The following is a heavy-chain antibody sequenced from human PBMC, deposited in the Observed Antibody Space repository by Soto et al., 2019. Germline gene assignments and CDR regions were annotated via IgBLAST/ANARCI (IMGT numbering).Heavy chain of an antibody. Sequence: HVQLVQSGAEVKKPGASVKVSCKASGYTFTSYAIGWVRQAPGQGLEWMGWINAYNGNTNYAQKLQGRVTMTTHTSTSTTSLELRSLRSADTPVYYSSREGPPEDYWGQGTLVTVSS. V-gene: IGHV1-18*01. CDR3: SREGPPEDY. J-gene: IGHJ4*02. CDR2: INAYNGNT. CDR1: GYTFTSYA.